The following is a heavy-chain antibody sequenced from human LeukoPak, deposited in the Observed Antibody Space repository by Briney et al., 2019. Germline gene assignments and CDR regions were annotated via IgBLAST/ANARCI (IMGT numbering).Heavy chain of an antibody. CDR3: ARINFNPDY. J-gene: IGHJ4*02. CDR1: GYPISRGYH. V-gene: IGHV4-38-2*02. Sequence: KTSETLSLTCSVSGYPISRGYHWAWVRQPPGKGLEWIGSVHHSGATYYNPSLNSRLTISADTSKNQFSLKMDSVTAADTAVYYCARINFNPDYWGQGTLVSVSS. CDR2: VHHSGAT. D-gene: IGHD1-14*01.